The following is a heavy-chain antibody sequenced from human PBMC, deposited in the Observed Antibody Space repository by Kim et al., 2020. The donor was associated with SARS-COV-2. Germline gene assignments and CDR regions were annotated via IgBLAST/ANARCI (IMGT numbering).Heavy chain of an antibody. CDR1: GFTFSRYA. CDR2: ISGSGGST. J-gene: IGHJ6*02. V-gene: IGHV3-23*01. Sequence: GGSLRLSCAASGFTFSRYAMSWVRQAPGKGLEWVSAISGSGGSTYYADSVKGRFTISRDNSKNTLYLQMNSLRAEDTAVYYCAKVQGAAAGTFYYYYGMDVWCQGTTVTVSS. D-gene: IGHD6-13*01. CDR3: AKVQGAAAGTFYYYYGMDV.